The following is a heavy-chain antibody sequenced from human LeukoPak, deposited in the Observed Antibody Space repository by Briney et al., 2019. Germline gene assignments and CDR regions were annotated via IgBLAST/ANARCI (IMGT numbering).Heavy chain of an antibody. V-gene: IGHV3-7*01. CDR2: IKEDGSEK. J-gene: IGHJ3*02. CDR3: ARSLPTYYYGSGSYYISYDAFDI. D-gene: IGHD3-10*01. Sequence: GGSLRLSCATSGFTFSNYWMSWVRQAPGKGLQWVANIKEDGSEKYYVDSVKGRFTISRDNAKNSLYLQMNSLRAEDTAVYYCARSLPTYYYGSGSYYISYDAFDIWGQGTMVTVSS. CDR1: GFTFSNYW.